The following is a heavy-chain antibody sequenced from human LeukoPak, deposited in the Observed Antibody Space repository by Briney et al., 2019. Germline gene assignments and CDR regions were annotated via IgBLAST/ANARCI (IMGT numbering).Heavy chain of an antibody. J-gene: IGHJ4*02. V-gene: IGHV4-38-2*02. D-gene: IGHD3-3*01. Sequence: TPSETLSLTCTVSGYSISSGHYWGWIRQPPGKGLEWIGSIFHAGNTYYNPSLKTRVTISVDTSKNQFSLKLSSVTAADTAVYYCASLSEGYDFGLDYWGQGTLVTVSS. CDR3: ASLSEGYDFGLDY. CDR2: IFHAGNT. CDR1: GYSISSGHY.